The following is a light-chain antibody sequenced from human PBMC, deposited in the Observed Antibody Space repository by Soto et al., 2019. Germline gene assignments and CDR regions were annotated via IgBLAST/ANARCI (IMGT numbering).Light chain of an antibody. V-gene: IGKV3-20*01. Sequence: EIVLTQSPGTLSLSPGERATLSCRASQSVSSSYLAWYQQKPGQAPRPLIYGASTRATGIADRFSGSGSGTDFTLTISSLQPEDIGLYYCQEYNDWPRGTFGQGTKVDIK. CDR3: QEYNDWPRGT. CDR2: GAS. CDR1: QSVSSSY. J-gene: IGKJ1*01.